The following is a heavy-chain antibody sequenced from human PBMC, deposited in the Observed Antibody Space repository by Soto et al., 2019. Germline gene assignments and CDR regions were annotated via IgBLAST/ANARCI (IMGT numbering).Heavy chain of an antibody. Sequence: QVQLVQSGAEVKKPGSSVKVSCKASGGTFSSYAISWVRQAPGQGLEWMGGIIPIFGTANYAQKFQGRVTITADESTSTAYMELSSLRSEDTAVYYCAATYYYDSSGSNNWFDPCGQGTLVTVSS. CDR2: IIPIFGTA. D-gene: IGHD3-22*01. CDR1: GGTFSSYA. CDR3: AATYYYDSSGSNNWFDP. J-gene: IGHJ5*02. V-gene: IGHV1-69*01.